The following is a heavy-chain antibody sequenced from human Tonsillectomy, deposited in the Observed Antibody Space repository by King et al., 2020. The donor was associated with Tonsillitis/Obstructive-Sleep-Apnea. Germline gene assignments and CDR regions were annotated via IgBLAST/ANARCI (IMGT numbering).Heavy chain of an antibody. CDR2: IYPHDSDI. J-gene: IGHJ6*03. V-gene: IGHV5-51*01. CDR1: GFHFASYW. D-gene: IGHD1-26*01. Sequence: EFQLVQSGAEVKRPGESLKISCKGSGFHFASYWIAWVRQMPGKGLEWMGIIYPHDSDIKYSPSFQGQVTISADRPINTAYLQWSSLKASDTAMYYCARRSNYYYMDVWGKGTTVSVSS. CDR3: ARRSNYYYMDV.